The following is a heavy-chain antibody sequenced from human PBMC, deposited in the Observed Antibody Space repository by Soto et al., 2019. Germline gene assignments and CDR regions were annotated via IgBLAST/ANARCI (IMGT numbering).Heavy chain of an antibody. D-gene: IGHD4-17*01. CDR3: ARPDFGDYWYFDI. CDR1: GGPFSSHT. CDR2: IIPDLGTT. J-gene: IGHJ2*01. V-gene: IGHV1-69*08. Sequence: QDQLVQSGAEVKKPGSSVKVSCKAFGGPFSSHTFSWVRQAPGQGLEWMGRIIPDLGTTTYAQKFQGRVTITADESVSTVYMELNSLRTEDTAVYYCARPDFGDYWYFDIWGRGTLVTVSS.